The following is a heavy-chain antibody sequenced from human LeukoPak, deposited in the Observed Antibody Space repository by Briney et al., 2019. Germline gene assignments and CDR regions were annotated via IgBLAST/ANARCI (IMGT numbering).Heavy chain of an antibody. J-gene: IGHJ4*02. Sequence: SETLSLTCAVYGGSFSGYYWSWIRQPPGKGLEWIGEINHSGSTNYNPSLKSRVTISADTSKNQFSLKLSSVTAADTAVYYCASSGGYSYGFYWGQGTLVTVSS. CDR1: GGSFSGYY. V-gene: IGHV4-34*01. CDR2: INHSGST. CDR3: ASSGGYSYGFY. D-gene: IGHD5-18*01.